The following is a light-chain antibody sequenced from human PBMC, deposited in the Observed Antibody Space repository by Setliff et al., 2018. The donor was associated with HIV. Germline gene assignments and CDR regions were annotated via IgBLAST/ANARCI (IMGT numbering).Light chain of an antibody. V-gene: IGKV1-NL1*01. J-gene: IGKJ3*01. CDR1: QGIYKS. CDR2: VAS. Sequence: GDRVTITCRASQGIYKSLAWYQQKPGKAPKLLLYVASILESGVPSRFSGSGSGTDYTLTINSLQPEDLATYYCQQYYRTPTTFGPGTKVDIK. CDR3: QQYYRTPTT.